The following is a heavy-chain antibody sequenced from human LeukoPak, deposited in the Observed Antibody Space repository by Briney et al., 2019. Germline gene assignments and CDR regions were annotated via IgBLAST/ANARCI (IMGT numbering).Heavy chain of an antibody. J-gene: IGHJ5*02. CDR2: IYYSGST. D-gene: IGHD6-13*01. CDR3: ARHPPNHSGNSWYTFHP. Sequence: SETLSLTCTVSGGSISSYYWSWIRQPPGKGLEWIGSIYYSGSTNYNPSLKSRVTISADTSKNQFSLKLNSVIAADTAVYYCARHPPNHSGNSWYTFHPWGQGTLVTVSS. V-gene: IGHV4-59*08. CDR1: GGSISSYY.